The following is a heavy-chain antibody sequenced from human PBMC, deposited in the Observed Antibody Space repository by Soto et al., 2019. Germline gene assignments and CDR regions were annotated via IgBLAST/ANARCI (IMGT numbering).Heavy chain of an antibody. J-gene: IGHJ4*02. D-gene: IGHD6-13*01. CDR3: AKSRSANYFDS. V-gene: IGHV3-23*01. Sequence: PGGALSLSCAASGFTFSNYVMSWFRLAPGKGLEWVSAISGSGADTYYTDSVKGRFTISRDISKNTLYLQMNSLRAEGTAIYYCAKSRSANYFDSWGQGTLVTVSS. CDR1: GFTFSNYV. CDR2: ISGSGADT.